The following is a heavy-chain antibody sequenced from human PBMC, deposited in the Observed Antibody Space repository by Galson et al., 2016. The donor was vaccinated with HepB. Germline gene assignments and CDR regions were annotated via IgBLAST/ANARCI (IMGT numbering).Heavy chain of an antibody. V-gene: IGHV3-53*01. J-gene: IGHJ4*02. D-gene: IGHD3-10*01. CDR1: GFTVSYNY. CDR3: DVVTMLRGDWYNY. Sequence: SLRLSCAASGFTVSYNYMNWVRQAPGKGLEWVSLIYSGGNTYYADSVKGRFTISRDNSKNTLYLQMNSLRAEDTAVYYCDVVTMLRGDWYNYWGQGTLVTVSS. CDR2: IYSGGNT.